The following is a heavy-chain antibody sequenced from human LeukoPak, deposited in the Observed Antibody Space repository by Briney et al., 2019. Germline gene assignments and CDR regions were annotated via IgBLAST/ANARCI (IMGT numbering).Heavy chain of an antibody. CDR2: IYYSGST. Sequence: TLSLTCTVSGGSISSGGYYWSWIRQHPGKGLEWIGYIYYSGSTYYNPSLKSRVTISVDTSKNQFSLKLSSVTAADTAVYYCASAYDSSGYYYWFDPWGQGTLVTDSS. CDR1: GGSISSGGYY. D-gene: IGHD3-22*01. CDR3: ASAYDSSGYYYWFDP. V-gene: IGHV4-31*03. J-gene: IGHJ5*02.